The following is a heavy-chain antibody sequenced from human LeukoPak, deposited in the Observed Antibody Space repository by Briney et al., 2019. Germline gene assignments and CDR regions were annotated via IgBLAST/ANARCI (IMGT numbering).Heavy chain of an antibody. J-gene: IGHJ4*02. CDR3: GRLMAGLD. CDR2: INHSGST. V-gene: IGHV4-34*01. D-gene: IGHD6-19*01. Sequence: SETLSLTCAVYGESFSCYYWSWIRQPPGKGLEWIGEINHSGSTNYNPSLKSRVTISVDKSKNQFFLKLNSVTAADTAVYYCGRLMAGLDWGQGTLVTVSS. CDR1: GESFSCYY.